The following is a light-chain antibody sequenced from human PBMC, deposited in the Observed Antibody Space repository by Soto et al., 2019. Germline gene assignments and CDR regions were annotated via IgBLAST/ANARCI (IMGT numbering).Light chain of an antibody. CDR2: KAS. V-gene: IGKV1-5*03. J-gene: IGKJ1*01. CDR1: QSISSW. Sequence: DIPMTQSPSTLSASVGDRVNITCRASQSISSWLAWYQQKPGKAPKLLIYKASTLESGVPSRFSGSGSGTEFTLTISSLQPDDFATYYFQQYDKYAWTFGQGTKVEIK. CDR3: QQYDKYAWT.